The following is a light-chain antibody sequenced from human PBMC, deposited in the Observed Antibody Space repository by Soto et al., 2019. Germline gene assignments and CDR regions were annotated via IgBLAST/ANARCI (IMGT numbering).Light chain of an antibody. Sequence: EIVLMQSPDILSLSPGERATVSCRASETITNNDLAWYQQKPGQAPRLLLYGASTRPTGIPDRCSGSGSGTDFTLTIDRLEHEDFAVYFCHHYGSSPPYTFGQGTKLDIK. CDR1: ETITNND. CDR3: HHYGSSPPYT. V-gene: IGKV3-20*01. J-gene: IGKJ2*01. CDR2: GAS.